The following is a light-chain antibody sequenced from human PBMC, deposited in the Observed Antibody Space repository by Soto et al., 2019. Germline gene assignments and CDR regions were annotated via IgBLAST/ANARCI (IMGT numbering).Light chain of an antibody. CDR3: MQATQYPPYT. Sequence: DLVMTQTPLSSPVTLGQPASISCRSSQSLLHRDGNTYLSWLQQRPGQTPRLLIYKISNRLSGVPDRCSGSGAGTDFTLKISRVEADDVGVYYCMQATQYPPYTFGQGTKLEIE. CDR2: KIS. CDR1: QSLLHRDGNTY. J-gene: IGKJ2*01. V-gene: IGKV2-24*01.